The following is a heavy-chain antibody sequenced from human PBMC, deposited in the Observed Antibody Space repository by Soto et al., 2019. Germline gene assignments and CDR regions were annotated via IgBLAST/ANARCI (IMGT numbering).Heavy chain of an antibody. J-gene: IGHJ6*02. CDR3: ASCSGGSCYAKHNYYYYGMEG. CDR1: GGTFSSYA. D-gene: IGHD2-15*01. CDR2: IIPIFGTA. Sequence: SVKVSCKASGGTFSSYAISWVRQAPGQGLEWMGGIIPIFGTANYAQKFQGRVTITADESTSTAYMELSSLRSEDTAVYYCASCSGGSCYAKHNYYYYGMEGWGQGTTVTV. V-gene: IGHV1-69*13.